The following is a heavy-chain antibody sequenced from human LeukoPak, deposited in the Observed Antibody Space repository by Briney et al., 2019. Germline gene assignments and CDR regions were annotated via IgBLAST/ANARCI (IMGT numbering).Heavy chain of an antibody. D-gene: IGHD3-3*01. V-gene: IGHV4-59*11. J-gene: IGHJ4*02. Sequence: SETLSLTCTVSGGSISSHYWSWIRQPPGKGQEWIGYIYYSGSTNYNPTLKSRVTISVDTFKNQFSLKLSSVTAADTAVYYCARVGYDFWSGYFDYWGQGTLVTVSS. CDR2: IYYSGST. CDR1: GGSISSHY. CDR3: ARVGYDFWSGYFDY.